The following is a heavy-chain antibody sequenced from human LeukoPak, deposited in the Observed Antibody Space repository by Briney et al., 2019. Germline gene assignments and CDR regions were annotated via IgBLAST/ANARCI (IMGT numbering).Heavy chain of an antibody. V-gene: IGHV4-59*01. Sequence: PSETLSLTCTVSGGSIINYYWSWIRQPPGKGLEWIGYIYYSGSTNYNPSLKSRVTISVDTSKNHFSLKLSSLTAADTAVYYCARHRGSGYPYFDYWGQGTLVTVSS. CDR1: GGSIINYY. D-gene: IGHD3-22*01. J-gene: IGHJ4*02. CDR3: ARHRGSGYPYFDY. CDR2: IYYSGST.